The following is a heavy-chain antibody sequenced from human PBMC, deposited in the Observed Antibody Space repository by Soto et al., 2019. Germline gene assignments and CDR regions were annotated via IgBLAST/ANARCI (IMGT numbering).Heavy chain of an antibody. J-gene: IGHJ5*02. CDR1: GGTFSSYA. CDR3: AGEVEDTAMLWASWFDP. V-gene: IGHV1-69*12. Sequence: QVQLVQSGAEVKKPGSSVKVSFKASGGTFSSYAISWVRQAPGQGLEWMGGIIPIFGTANYAQKFQGRVTITADDSTSTVYMELSSLRSGDTAVYYCAGEVEDTAMLWASWFDPWGQGTLVTVSS. D-gene: IGHD5-18*01. CDR2: IIPIFGTA.